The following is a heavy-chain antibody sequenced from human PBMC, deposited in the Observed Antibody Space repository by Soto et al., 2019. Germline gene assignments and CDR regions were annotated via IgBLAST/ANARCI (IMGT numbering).Heavy chain of an antibody. Sequence: QVQLVQSGAEVKKPGSSVKVSCKASGGTFSSYAISWVRQAPGQGLEWMGGIIPIFGTANYAQKFQGRVTSTADKSTSTAYMELSSLRSEDTAVYYCATTSVQLERRPYYYYYGMDVWGQGTTVTVSS. CDR3: ATTSVQLERRPYYYYYGMDV. V-gene: IGHV1-69*06. CDR2: IIPIFGTA. J-gene: IGHJ6*02. CDR1: GGTFSSYA. D-gene: IGHD1-1*01.